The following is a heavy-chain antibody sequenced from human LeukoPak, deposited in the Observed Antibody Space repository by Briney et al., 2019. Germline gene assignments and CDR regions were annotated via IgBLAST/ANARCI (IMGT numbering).Heavy chain of an antibody. Sequence: TSETLSLTCTVSGGSVRSYYWSWLRQPPGEGLEWIAYIHNSGSTNYNPSLKSRVTISVDTSKNQLSLKLRSVTAADTAVYYCVRDWEGYNFDIWGQGTMVTVSS. CDR1: GGSVRSYY. CDR3: VRDWEGYNFDI. J-gene: IGHJ3*02. V-gene: IGHV4-59*02. D-gene: IGHD5-12*01. CDR2: IHNSGST.